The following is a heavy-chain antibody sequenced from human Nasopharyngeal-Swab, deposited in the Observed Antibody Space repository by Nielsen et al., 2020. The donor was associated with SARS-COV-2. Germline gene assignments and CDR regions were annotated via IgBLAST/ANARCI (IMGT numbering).Heavy chain of an antibody. V-gene: IGHV3-48*04. J-gene: IGHJ3*02. D-gene: IGHD3-10*01. Sequence: GGSLRLSCAASGFTFSSYWMSWVRQAPGKGLEWVSYISSSSSTIYYADSVKGRFTISRDNAKNSLYLQMNSLRAEDTAVYYCARRVRFRELKNDAFDIWGQGTMVTVSS. CDR1: GFTFSSYW. CDR3: ARRVRFRELKNDAFDI. CDR2: ISSSSSTI.